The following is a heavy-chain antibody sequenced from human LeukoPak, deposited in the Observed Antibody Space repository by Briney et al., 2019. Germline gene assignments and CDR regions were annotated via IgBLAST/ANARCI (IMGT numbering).Heavy chain of an antibody. CDR2: IYYSGST. CDR1: GGSISSGGYY. CDR3: ARLSNYYDSSGQYYFDY. V-gene: IGHV4-31*03. D-gene: IGHD3-22*01. Sequence: SETLSLTCTVSGGSISSGGYYWSWIRQHPGKGLEWIGYIYYSGSTYYNPSLKGRVTISVDTSKNQFPLKLSSVTAADTAVYYCARLSNYYDSSGQYYFDYWGQGTLVTVSS. J-gene: IGHJ4*02.